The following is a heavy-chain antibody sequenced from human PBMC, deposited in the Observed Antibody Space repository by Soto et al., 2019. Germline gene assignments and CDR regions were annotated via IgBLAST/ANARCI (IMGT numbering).Heavy chain of an antibody. J-gene: IGHJ4*02. V-gene: IGHV3-33*01. D-gene: IGHD1-26*01. CDR1: GFSFSNYA. CDR3: TRDPYGGSRYYFDT. Sequence: QVQLVESGGGVVQPGKSLRLSCAASGFSFSNYAMHWVRQAPGKGLEWVAVIWYDGSNKYYADSVKGRFTISKDNSQNTRYLQMNSLRAEDTAVYYCTRDPYGGSRYYFDTWGQGTLVTVSS. CDR2: IWYDGSNK.